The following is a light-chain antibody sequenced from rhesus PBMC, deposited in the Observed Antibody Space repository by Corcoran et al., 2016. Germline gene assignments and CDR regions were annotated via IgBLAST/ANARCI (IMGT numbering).Light chain of an antibody. CDR2: KAS. V-gene: IGKV1-74*01. CDR3: QHGYGAPPYS. J-gene: IGKJ2*01. Sequence: DIQMTQSPSSLSASVGDRVTITCRASENVNNNLNWYQQKPGKAPKLLIYKASTLQSGVPSRFSGSGSGTDYTFTISSLQPEDVATYYCQHGYGAPPYSFGQGTKVEIK. CDR1: ENVNNN.